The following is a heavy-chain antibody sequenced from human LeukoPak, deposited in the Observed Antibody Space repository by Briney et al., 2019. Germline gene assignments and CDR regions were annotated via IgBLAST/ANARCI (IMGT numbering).Heavy chain of an antibody. CDR1: GGSISSYY. Sequence: SETLSLTCTVSGGSISSYYWSWIRQPPGKGLEWIGYIYYSGSTNYNPSLKSRVTISVDTSKNQFSLKLSSVTAADTAVYYCARSAVPAAIRSSWSDPWGQGTLVTVSS. V-gene: IGHV4-59*01. CDR3: ARSAVPAAIRSSWSDP. J-gene: IGHJ5*02. CDR2: IYYSGST. D-gene: IGHD2-2*02.